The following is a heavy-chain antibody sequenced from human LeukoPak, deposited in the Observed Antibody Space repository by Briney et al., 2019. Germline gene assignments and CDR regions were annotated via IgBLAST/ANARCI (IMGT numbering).Heavy chain of an antibody. V-gene: IGHV3-21*01. Sequence: PGGSLRLSCAASGFTFSSHNMNWVRQAPGKGLEWVSSISSSSSYIYYADSVKGRFTISRDNAENSLYLQMNSLRAEDTAVYYCARVRSSSWIFDYRGQGTLVTVSS. CDR2: ISSSSSYI. D-gene: IGHD6-13*01. J-gene: IGHJ4*02. CDR3: ARVRSSSWIFDY. CDR1: GFTFSSHN.